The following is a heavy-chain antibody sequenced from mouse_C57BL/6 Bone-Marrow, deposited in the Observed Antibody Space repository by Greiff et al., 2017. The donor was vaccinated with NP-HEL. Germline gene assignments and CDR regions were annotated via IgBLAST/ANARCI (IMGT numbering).Heavy chain of an antibody. J-gene: IGHJ3*01. D-gene: IGHD1-1*01. V-gene: IGHV14-2*01. CDR3: AAWYGFAY. CDR1: GFNIKDYY. CDR2: IDPEAGET. Sequence: EVKLVESGAELVKPGASVKLSCTASGFNIKDYYMHWVKQRTEQGLEWIGRIDPEAGETKYAPTFQGKATITADTSSNTAYLQLSGLTSEDTSVYYVAAWYGFAYWGQGTLVTVSA.